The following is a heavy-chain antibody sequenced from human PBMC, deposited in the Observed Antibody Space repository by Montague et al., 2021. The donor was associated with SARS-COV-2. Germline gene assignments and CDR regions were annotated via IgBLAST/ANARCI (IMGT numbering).Heavy chain of an antibody. J-gene: IGHJ2*01. V-gene: IGHV4-31*03. D-gene: IGHD3-22*01. CDR1: GGSISSGGYY. Sequence: TLSLTCTVSGGSISSGGYYWSWIRRHPGKGLEWIGYIYYSGSTYYNPSLKSRVTRSVDTSKNQFSLKMSSVTAADTAVYYCARSPEPMIILIITSLNWYFDLWGRGTLVTVSS. CDR3: ARSPEPMIILIITSLNWYFDL. CDR2: IYYSGST.